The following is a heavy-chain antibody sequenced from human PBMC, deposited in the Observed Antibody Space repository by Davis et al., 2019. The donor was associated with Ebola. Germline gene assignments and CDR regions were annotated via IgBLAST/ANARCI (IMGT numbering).Heavy chain of an antibody. CDR2: IWDDGSNK. CDR1: GFTFSNYG. J-gene: IGHJ4*02. D-gene: IGHD6-19*01. CDR3: ATTPQYSSGQNKPFDY. Sequence: GGSLRLSCTASGFTFSNYGMNWVRQAPGKGLQWVAVIWDDGSNKYYADSVKGRFTISRDNSKNTLYLQMNSLRAEDTAVYYCATTPQYSSGQNKPFDYWGQGTLVTVSS. V-gene: IGHV3-33*01.